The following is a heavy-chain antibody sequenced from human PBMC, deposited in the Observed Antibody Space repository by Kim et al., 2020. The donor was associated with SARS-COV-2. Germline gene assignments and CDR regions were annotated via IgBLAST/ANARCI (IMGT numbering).Heavy chain of an antibody. CDR2: ISAYNGNT. D-gene: IGHD3-22*01. CDR3: ARYLTMIRVVGYYYGMDV. V-gene: IGHV1-18*04. CDR1: GYTFTSYG. Sequence: ASVKVSCKASGYTFTSYGISWVRQAPGQGLEWMGWISAYNGNTNYAQKLQGRVTMTTDTSTSTAYMELRSLRSDDTAVYYCARYLTMIRVVGYYYGMDVWGQGTTVTVSS. J-gene: IGHJ6*02.